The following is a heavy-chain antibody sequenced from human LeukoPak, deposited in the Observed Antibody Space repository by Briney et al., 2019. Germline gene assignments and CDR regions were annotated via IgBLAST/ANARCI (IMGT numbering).Heavy chain of an antibody. V-gene: IGHV3-30-3*01. Sequence: GGSLRLSCAASGFTFSSYAMHWVRQAPGKGLEWVAVISYDGSNKYYADSVKGRFTISRDNSKNTLYLQMNSLRAEDTAVYYCSNDYGGNWGQGTLVTVSS. CDR1: GFTFSSYA. CDR3: SNDYGGN. CDR2: ISYDGSNK. D-gene: IGHD4-23*01. J-gene: IGHJ4*02.